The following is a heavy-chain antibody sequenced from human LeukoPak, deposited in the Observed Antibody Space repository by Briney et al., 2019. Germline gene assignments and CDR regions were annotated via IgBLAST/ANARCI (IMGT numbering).Heavy chain of an antibody. CDR1: GFTFSSYG. D-gene: IGHD6-6*01. CDR3: ARDTSIAARAFDY. V-gene: IGHV3-30*02. Sequence: SGGSLRLSCAASGFTFSSYGMHWVRLAPGKGLEWVAFIRYDGSNKYYADSVKGRFTISRDNSKSMLYLQMNSLRAEDTAVYYCARDTSIAARAFDYWGQGTLVTVSS. CDR2: IRYDGSNK. J-gene: IGHJ4*02.